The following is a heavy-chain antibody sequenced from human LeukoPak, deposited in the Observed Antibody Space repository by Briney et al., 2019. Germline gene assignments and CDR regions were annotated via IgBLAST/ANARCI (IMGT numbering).Heavy chain of an antibody. CDR1: GFSFSSCG. CDR3: VKAGYYDSSGYYYYLDY. V-gene: IGHV3-30*18. J-gene: IGHJ4*02. D-gene: IGHD3-22*01. CDR2: IAKDGTDI. Sequence: GGSLRLSCAASGFSFSSCGMHWVRQTPDKGLEWVAAIAKDGTDIHYVDSVKGRFTISRDNSRNTLYLQMFSLSTEDTAVYYCVKAGYYDSSGYYYYLDYWGQGTLVTVSS.